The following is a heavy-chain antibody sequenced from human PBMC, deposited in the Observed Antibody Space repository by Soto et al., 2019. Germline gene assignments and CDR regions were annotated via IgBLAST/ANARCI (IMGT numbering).Heavy chain of an antibody. J-gene: IGHJ5*02. CDR1: GGSMSSYY. CDR3: ARGQRFYDWFDP. V-gene: IGHV4-4*07. D-gene: IGHD3-3*01. Sequence: SETLSLTCTVSGGSMSSYYWTWIRQPAGKGLEWIGRVYSSGGTHYNPSLKSRVTISLDTSKNQFSLRLLSVTDADTAVYYCARGQRFYDWFDPWGQGTSVTVSS. CDR2: VYSSGGT.